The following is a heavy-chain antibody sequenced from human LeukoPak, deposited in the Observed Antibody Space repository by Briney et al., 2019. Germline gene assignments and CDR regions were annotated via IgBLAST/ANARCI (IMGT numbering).Heavy chain of an antibody. J-gene: IGHJ6*03. V-gene: IGHV4-59*01. CDR1: GGSISSYY. CDR3: ARVPRSYYYYYYMDV. Sequence: SETLSLTCTVSGGSISSYYWSWIRQPPRKGLEWIGYIYNRGSTNYNPSLKSRVTISADTSKNQFSLKLSSVTAADTAVYYCARVPRSYYYYYYMDVWGKGTTVTVSS. CDR2: IYNRGST.